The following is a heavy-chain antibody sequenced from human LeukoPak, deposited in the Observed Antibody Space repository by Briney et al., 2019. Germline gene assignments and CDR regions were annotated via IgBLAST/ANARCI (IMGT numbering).Heavy chain of an antibody. CDR3: ARDLNYYDSSDY. CDR2: IGYDVSNT. D-gene: IGHD3-22*01. CDR1: GLTFSSDG. V-gene: IGHV3-33*01. J-gene: IGHJ4*02. Sequence: GGSLRLSCAASGLTFSSDGMHWVRQAPGKGVGWVAGIGYDVSNTYYADSVKGRFTISRDNSKNTLYLQMNSLTAEDTAVYYCARDLNYYDSSDYWGQGTLVTVSS.